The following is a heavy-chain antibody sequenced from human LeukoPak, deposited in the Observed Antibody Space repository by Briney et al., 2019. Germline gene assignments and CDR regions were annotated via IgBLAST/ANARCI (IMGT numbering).Heavy chain of an antibody. D-gene: IGHD2/OR15-2a*01. CDR1: GFTFSSYA. V-gene: IGHV3-30*04. CDR2: ISDDGANK. CDR3: ARKLAKIIKPPSIDN. J-gene: IGHJ4*02. Sequence: GGSLRLSCAASGFTFSSYAMHWVRQAPGKGLEWVTVISDDGANKYYADSVKGRFTISRDNSKNTLYLQMNSLRAEDTAVYYCARKLAKIIKPPSIDNWGQGTLVTVSS.